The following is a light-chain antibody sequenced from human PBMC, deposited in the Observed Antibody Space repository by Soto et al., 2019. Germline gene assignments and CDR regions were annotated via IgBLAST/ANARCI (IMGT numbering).Light chain of an antibody. Sequence: ELMMTQSPGTLSVSPGERVIFSCRASQSVSSNLAWYQQKRGQTPRLLIYGASTRATGIPDRFSGSGSGTDFTLTISRLEPEDFAVYYCQQYGSSGTFGQGTK. CDR3: QQYGSSGT. CDR1: QSVSSN. V-gene: IGKV3-20*01. CDR2: GAS. J-gene: IGKJ1*01.